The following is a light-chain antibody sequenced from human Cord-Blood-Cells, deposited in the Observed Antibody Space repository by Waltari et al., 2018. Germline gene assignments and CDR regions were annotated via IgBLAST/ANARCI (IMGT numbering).Light chain of an antibody. V-gene: IGLV2-23*01. CDR1: SSDVGSYNS. Sequence: QSALTQPASVSGSPRQSITISCTGTSSDVGSYNSVPWYHQHPGKAPKLMIYEGSKRPSGVSNRFSGSKSGNTASRTISGLQAEDEADYYCCSYAGSSTWVFGGGTKLTVL. CDR3: CSYAGSSTWV. J-gene: IGLJ3*02. CDR2: EGS.